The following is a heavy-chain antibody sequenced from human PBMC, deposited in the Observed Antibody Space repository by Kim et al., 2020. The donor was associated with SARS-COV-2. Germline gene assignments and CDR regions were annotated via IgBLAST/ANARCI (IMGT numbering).Heavy chain of an antibody. CDR3: ARPSPTRGAFDI. V-gene: IGHV4-39*01. CDR2: IYYSGST. Sequence: SETLSLTCTVSGGSISSSSYYWGWIRQPPGKGLEWIGSIYYSGSTYYNPSLKSRVTISVDTSKNQFSLKLSSVTAADTAVYYCARPSPTRGAFDIWCQGTMVTVSS. D-gene: IGHD2-2*01. CDR1: GGSISSSSYY. J-gene: IGHJ3*02.